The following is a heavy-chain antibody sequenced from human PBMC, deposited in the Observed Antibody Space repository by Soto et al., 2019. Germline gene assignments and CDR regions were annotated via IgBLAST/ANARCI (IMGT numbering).Heavy chain of an antibody. Sequence: QVQLVESGGGVVQPGRSLRLSCAASGFTFSSYAMHWVRQAPGKGLEWVAVISYDGSNKYYADSVKGRFTISRDNSKNTLYLQINSLRAEDTAVYYCARSYGDYNNWFDPWGQGTLVTVSS. CDR3: ARSYGDYNNWFDP. CDR1: GFTFSSYA. J-gene: IGHJ5*02. V-gene: IGHV3-30-3*01. D-gene: IGHD4-17*01. CDR2: ISYDGSNK.